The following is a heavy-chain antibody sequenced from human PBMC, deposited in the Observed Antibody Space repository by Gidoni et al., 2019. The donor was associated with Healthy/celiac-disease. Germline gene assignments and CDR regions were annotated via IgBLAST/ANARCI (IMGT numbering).Heavy chain of an antibody. J-gene: IGHJ3*02. Sequence: QVQLQESGPGLVKPSETLSLTCAVSGYSISSGYYWGWIRQPPGKGLEWIGSIYHSGSTYYNPSLKSRVTISVDTSKNQFSLKLSSVTAADTAVYYCARLDGDDAFDIWGQGTMVTVSS. CDR2: IYHSGST. V-gene: IGHV4-38-2*01. CDR3: ARLDGDDAFDI. CDR1: GYSISSGYY. D-gene: IGHD3-10*01.